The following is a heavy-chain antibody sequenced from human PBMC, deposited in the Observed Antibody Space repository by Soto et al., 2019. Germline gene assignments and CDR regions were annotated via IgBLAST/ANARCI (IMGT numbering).Heavy chain of an antibody. CDR3: ARESREVRGVMVYYGMDV. V-gene: IGHV4-30-4*01. Sequence: QVQLQESGPGLVKPSQTLSLTCTVSGGSISSGDYYWSWIRQPPGKGLEWIGYIYYSGSTYYNPSLNSRVTISVDTSKNQFSLKLSSVTAADTAVYYCARESREVRGVMVYYGMDVWGQGTTVTVSS. D-gene: IGHD3-10*01. CDR2: IYYSGST. J-gene: IGHJ6*02. CDR1: GGSISSGDYY.